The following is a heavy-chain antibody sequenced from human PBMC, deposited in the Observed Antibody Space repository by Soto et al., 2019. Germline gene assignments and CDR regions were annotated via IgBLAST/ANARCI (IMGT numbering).Heavy chain of an antibody. D-gene: IGHD6-19*01. J-gene: IGHJ4*02. Sequence: GGSLRLSCAASGFTFSSYGMHWVRQAPGKGLEWVAVIWYDGSNKYYADSVKGRFTISRDNSKNTLYLQMNSLRAEDTAVYYCARDQMHPTFKDGLAPYYFDYWGQGTLVTVSS. V-gene: IGHV3-33*01. CDR2: IWYDGSNK. CDR1: GFTFSSYG. CDR3: ARDQMHPTFKDGLAPYYFDY.